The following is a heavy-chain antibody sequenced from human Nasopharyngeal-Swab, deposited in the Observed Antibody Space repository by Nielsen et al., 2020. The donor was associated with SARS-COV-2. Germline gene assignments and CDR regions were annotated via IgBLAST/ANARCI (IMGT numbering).Heavy chain of an antibody. Sequence: GESLKISCATSGFIFTNYEMNWVRQASGKGLEWVGRIRSKGNNYATAYAASVKGRFIIFRDDPTNTAYLQMNSLKTEDTAVYYCTRCGGGCYSGRDYWGQGTLVTVSS. D-gene: IGHD2-21*02. J-gene: IGHJ4*02. CDR2: IRSKGNNYAT. V-gene: IGHV3-73*01. CDR3: TRCGGGCYSGRDY. CDR1: GFIFTNYE.